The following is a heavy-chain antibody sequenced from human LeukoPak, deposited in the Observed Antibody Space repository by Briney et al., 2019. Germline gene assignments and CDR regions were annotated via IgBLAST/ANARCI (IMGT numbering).Heavy chain of an antibody. CDR1: GYSFTSYW. D-gene: IGHD3-9*01. V-gene: IGHV5-51*01. J-gene: IGHJ5*02. Sequence: GESLKISCKGSGYSFTSYWIGWVRQMPGKCLEWMGIIYPADSDTRYSPSFQGQVTISADKSISTAYLQWNSLQTSDTAMYYCARTTIITNWFDHWGQGTLVTVSS. CDR3: ARTTIITNWFDH. CDR2: IYPADSDT.